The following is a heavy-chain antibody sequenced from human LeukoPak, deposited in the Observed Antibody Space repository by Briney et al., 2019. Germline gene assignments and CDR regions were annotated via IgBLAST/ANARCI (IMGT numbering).Heavy chain of an antibody. CDR3: ARGAYSSGWAGGYYFGY. D-gene: IGHD6-19*01. CDR2: IIPIFGTA. Sequence: SVKVSCKASGGTFSSYAISWVRQAPGQGLEWMGGIIPIFGTASYAQKFQGRVTITTDESTSTAYMELSSLRSEGTAVYYCARGAYSSGWAGGYYFGYWGQGTLATVSS. CDR1: GGTFSSYA. J-gene: IGHJ4*02. V-gene: IGHV1-69*05.